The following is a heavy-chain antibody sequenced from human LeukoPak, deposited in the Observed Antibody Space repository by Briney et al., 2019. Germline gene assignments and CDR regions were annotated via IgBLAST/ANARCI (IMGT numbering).Heavy chain of an antibody. CDR2: IYYSGST. Sequence: PSETLSLTCTVSGGSISSYYWSWIRQPPGKGLEWIGYIYYSGSTNYNPSLKSRVTISVDTTKNQFSLKLSSVTAADTAVYYCARNRATVTKTLDYWGQGTLVTVSS. V-gene: IGHV4-59*08. CDR1: GGSISSYY. J-gene: IGHJ4*02. D-gene: IGHD4-17*01. CDR3: ARNRATVTKTLDY.